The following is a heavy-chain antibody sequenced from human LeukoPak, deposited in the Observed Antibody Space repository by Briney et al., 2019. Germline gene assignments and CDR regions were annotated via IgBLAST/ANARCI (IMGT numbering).Heavy chain of an antibody. CDR1: GGSISSGGYS. J-gene: IGHJ4*02. D-gene: IGHD3-10*01. CDR3: ARSEGVRGVIRYFDY. V-gene: IGHV4-30-2*01. CDR2: IYHSGST. Sequence: PSETLSLTCAVSGGSISSGGYSWSWIRQPPGKGLEWIGYIYHSGSTYYNPSLKSRVIISVDRSKNQFSLKLSSVTAADTAVYYCARSEGVRGVIRYFDYWGQGTLVTVSP.